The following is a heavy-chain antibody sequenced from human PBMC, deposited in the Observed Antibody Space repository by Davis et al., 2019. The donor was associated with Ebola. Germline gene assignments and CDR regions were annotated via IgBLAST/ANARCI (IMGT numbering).Heavy chain of an antibody. D-gene: IGHD3-9*01. V-gene: IGHV1-18*04. CDR3: ARALELRFFDWSLPNFDY. CDR2: ISAYNGNT. Sequence: ASVKVSCKASGYTFNKYGINWVRQAPGQGLEWMGWISAYNGNTNYAQNLQGRVTLTTDTSTSTAYMELRRLRSDDTAVYFCARALELRFFDWSLPNFDYWGQGTLVTVSS. J-gene: IGHJ4*02. CDR1: GYTFNKYG.